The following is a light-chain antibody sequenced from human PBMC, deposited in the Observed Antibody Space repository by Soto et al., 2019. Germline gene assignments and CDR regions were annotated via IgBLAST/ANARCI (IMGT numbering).Light chain of an antibody. CDR1: QSISSS. CDR3: QQRSNSPPFT. CDR2: DAS. Sequence: EIVLTQSPATLSLSPGERVILSCRASQSISSSLAWYQQKPGQTPRLLIYDASSRAPGIPARFSGSGSGTDFTLTITSLEPEDVAVYFCQQRSNSPPFTFGPGTKVNLK. J-gene: IGKJ3*01. V-gene: IGKV3-11*01.